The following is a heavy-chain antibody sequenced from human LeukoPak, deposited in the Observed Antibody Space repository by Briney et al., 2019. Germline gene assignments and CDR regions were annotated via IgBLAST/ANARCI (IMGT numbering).Heavy chain of an antibody. V-gene: IGHV1-2*07. CDR3: ANVIAGVTTDY. J-gene: IGHJ4*02. Sequence: ASVKVSCKASGSTFTGYYIHWVRQAPGQGLEWMGWINPNSGDTNFAHKFPGRVTMTMATSISTAYMELSRLRSDDTAVYYCANVIAGVTTDYWGQGTLVTVSS. CDR2: INPNSGDT. D-gene: IGHD1-26*01. CDR1: GSTFTGYY.